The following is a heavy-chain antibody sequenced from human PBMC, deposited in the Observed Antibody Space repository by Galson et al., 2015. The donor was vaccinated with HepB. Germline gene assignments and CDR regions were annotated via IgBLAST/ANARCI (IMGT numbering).Heavy chain of an antibody. CDR2: ISSSSSYI. V-gene: IGHV3-21*01. CDR3: ARASDCSSTSCYIVYYYGMDV. Sequence: SLRLSCAASGFTFSSYSMNWVRQAPGKGLEWVSSISSSSSYIYYADSVKGRFTISRDNAKNSLYLQMNSLRAEDTAVYYCARASDCSSTSCYIVYYYGMDVWGQGTTVTVSS. D-gene: IGHD2-2*02. J-gene: IGHJ6*02. CDR1: GFTFSSYS.